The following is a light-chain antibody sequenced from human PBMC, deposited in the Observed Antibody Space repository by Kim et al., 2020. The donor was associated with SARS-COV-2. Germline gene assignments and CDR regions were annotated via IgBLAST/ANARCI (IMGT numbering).Light chain of an antibody. CDR2: EVI. Sequence: QSALTQPASVSGSPGQSITISCTGTNTDVGNYNLVSWYQQHPGKAPKLLIFEVIKRPSGVSSRFSGSKSANTASLTISGLQAEDEADYYCCSYAGSSAWVFGGGTKVTVL. J-gene: IGLJ3*02. V-gene: IGLV2-23*02. CDR1: NTDVGNYNL. CDR3: CSYAGSSAWV.